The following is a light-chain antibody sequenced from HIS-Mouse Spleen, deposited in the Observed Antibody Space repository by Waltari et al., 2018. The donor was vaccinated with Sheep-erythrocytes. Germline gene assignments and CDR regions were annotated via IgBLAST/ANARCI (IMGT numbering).Light chain of an antibody. J-gene: IGLJ2*01. CDR3: QAWDSSTAV. CDR1: KLGDKY. Sequence: SYELTQPPSVSVSPGQTASITCSGAKLGDKYACWYQQKPGQSPVLVIYQDSKRPAGTAQRFSGSNSGNNATLTISETQAMDEADYYCQAWDSSTAVFGGGTKLTVL. CDR2: QDS. V-gene: IGLV3-1*01.